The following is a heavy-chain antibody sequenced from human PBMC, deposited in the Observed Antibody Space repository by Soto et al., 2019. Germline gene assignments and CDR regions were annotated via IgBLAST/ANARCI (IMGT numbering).Heavy chain of an antibody. D-gene: IGHD2-2*01. V-gene: IGHV3-7*03. CDR2: INEDGSEK. J-gene: IGHJ6*02. CDR3: VRGCGRPSCPYQLAV. CDR1: GFIPSRQW. Sequence: GGSLRLSCAASGFIPSRQWMSWVRQAPGKGPEWVANINEDGSEKDYGDSVKGRFTISRDNAKNSLYLQMNSLRGEGTAVYYCVRGCGRPSCPYQLAVWAQGTTVPVSS.